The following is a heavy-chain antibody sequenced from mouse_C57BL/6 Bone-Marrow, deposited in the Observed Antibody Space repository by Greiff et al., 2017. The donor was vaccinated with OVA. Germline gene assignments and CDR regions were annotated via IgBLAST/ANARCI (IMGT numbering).Heavy chain of an antibody. D-gene: IGHD1-1*01. CDR3: AKGSRAY. J-gene: IGHJ3*01. V-gene: IGHV1-81*01. Sequence: LQESGAELARPGASVKLSCKASGYTFTSYGISWVKQRTGQGLEWIGEIYPRSGNTYYNEKFKGKATLTADKSSSTAYMELRSLTSEDSAVYFCAKGSRAYWGQGTLVTVSA. CDR1: GYTFTSYG. CDR2: IYPRSGNT.